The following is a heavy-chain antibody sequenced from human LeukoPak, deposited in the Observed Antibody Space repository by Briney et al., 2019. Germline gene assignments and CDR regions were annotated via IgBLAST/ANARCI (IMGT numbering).Heavy chain of an antibody. V-gene: IGHV4-34*01. CDR3: ARRWPGYDFWSGYYTGFDY. J-gene: IGHJ4*02. CDR1: GGSFSGYY. CDR2: INHSGST. Sequence: PSETQSLTCAVYGGSFSGYYWSWIRQPPGKGLEWLGEINHSGSTNYNPSLKSRVTISVDTSKNQFSLKLSSVTVADTAVYYCARRWPGYDFWSGYYTGFDYWGQGTLVTVSS. D-gene: IGHD3-3*01.